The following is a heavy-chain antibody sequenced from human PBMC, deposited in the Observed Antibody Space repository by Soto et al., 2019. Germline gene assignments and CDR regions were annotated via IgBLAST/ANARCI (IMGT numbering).Heavy chain of an antibody. CDR2: ISAYNGNT. Sequence: QVQLVQSGAEVKKPGASVEVSCKASGYTFTSYGISWVRQAPGQGLEWMGWISAYNGNTNYAQKLQGRVTMTTDTSTSTAYMELRSLRSDDTAVYYCARDKYDILTGYLPIDYWGQGTLVTVSS. J-gene: IGHJ4*02. CDR3: ARDKYDILTGYLPIDY. V-gene: IGHV1-18*01. CDR1: GYTFTSYG. D-gene: IGHD3-9*01.